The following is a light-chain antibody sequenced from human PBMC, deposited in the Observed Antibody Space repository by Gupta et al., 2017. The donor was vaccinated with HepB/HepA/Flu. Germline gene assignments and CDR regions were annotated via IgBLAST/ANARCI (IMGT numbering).Light chain of an antibody. Sequence: EIVLTQSPATLSLSPGERATLSCRASQSISYFLAWYQQKPGQAPRLLIYDASNRASGIPARFSGSGSGTDFTLTISSLEPEDFAVYYCQQRSNWPCAFGPGTKVEIK. CDR1: QSISYF. J-gene: IGKJ3*01. CDR3: QQRSNWPCA. CDR2: DAS. V-gene: IGKV3-11*01.